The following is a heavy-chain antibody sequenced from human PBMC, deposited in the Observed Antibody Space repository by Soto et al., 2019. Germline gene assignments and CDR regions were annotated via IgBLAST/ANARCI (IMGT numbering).Heavy chain of an antibody. D-gene: IGHD3-16*01. Sequence: QAHLEQSGAELTRPGASVKVSCTASGYTFTSYYMHWVRQAPGHGLEWMGVITPNGGSTRFAQKFQGRVTMTRDTSTSKGYRELRGLTAEDKAVDYCARSSGGVYGRIREGTNWFAPWGQGTLVTVSS. J-gene: IGHJ5*02. V-gene: IGHV1-46*01. CDR1: GYTFTSYY. CDR3: ARSSGGVYGRIREGTNWFAP. CDR2: ITPNGGST.